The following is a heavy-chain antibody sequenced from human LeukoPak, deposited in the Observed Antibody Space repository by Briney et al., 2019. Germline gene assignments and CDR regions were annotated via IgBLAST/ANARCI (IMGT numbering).Heavy chain of an antibody. CDR3: ARNVRSSSGSWEENWFDP. D-gene: IGHD6-19*01. V-gene: IGHV1-2*02. Sequence: ASVKVSCKASGYTFTSYYMHWVRQAPGQGLEWMGWINPNSGGTNYAQNFQGRVTMTRDTSTSTAYMELSSLRSDDTALYYCARNVRSSSGSWEENWFDPWGQGTLVTVSS. CDR1: GYTFTSYY. CDR2: INPNSGGT. J-gene: IGHJ5*02.